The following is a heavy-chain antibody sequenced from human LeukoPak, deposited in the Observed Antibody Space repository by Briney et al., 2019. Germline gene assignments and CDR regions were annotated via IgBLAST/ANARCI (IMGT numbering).Heavy chain of an antibody. CDR1: GFTFSSYG. D-gene: IGHD3-9*01. CDR2: ISYDGSNK. J-gene: IGHJ4*02. V-gene: IGHV3-30*18. CDR3: AKDRGYFDWLLYFDY. Sequence: PGGSLRLSCAASGFTFSSYGMHWVRQAPGKGLEWVAVISYDGSNKYYADSVKGRFTISRDNSKNTLYLQMNSLRAEDTAVYYCAKDRGYFDWLLYFDYWGQGTLVTVSS.